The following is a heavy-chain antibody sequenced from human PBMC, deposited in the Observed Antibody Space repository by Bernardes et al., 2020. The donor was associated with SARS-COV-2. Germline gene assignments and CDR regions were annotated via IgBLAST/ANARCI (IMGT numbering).Heavy chain of an antibody. J-gene: IGHJ4*02. D-gene: IGHD2-21*01. Sequence: GGSLRLSCGASGFDFTSNGMSWVRQAPGKGLEWVSSSGGDGATHYADSVRGRFSISRDTSKNTLFLQMNSLRVEDTAIYYCAKDLFWWSAADFWGQGALVTVSS. CDR3: AKDLFWWSAADF. CDR2: SSGGDGAT. CDR1: GFDFTSNG. V-gene: IGHV3-23*01.